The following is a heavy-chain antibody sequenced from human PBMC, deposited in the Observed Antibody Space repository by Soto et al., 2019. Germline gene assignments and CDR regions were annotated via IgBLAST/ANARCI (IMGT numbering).Heavy chain of an antibody. CDR2: IRSKANSYAT. D-gene: IGHD4-17*01. CDR1: GFTFSGFA. J-gene: IGHJ4*02. Sequence: EVRLVESGGGLVQPGGSLKLSCAASGFTFSGFAIHWVRQASGKGLEWVGRIRSKANSYATAYAASVKGRFTISRDDSKNTAYLQMNSLKTEDTAVYYCTRLYGDYVGYWGQGTLVTVSS. V-gene: IGHV3-73*01. CDR3: TRLYGDYVGY.